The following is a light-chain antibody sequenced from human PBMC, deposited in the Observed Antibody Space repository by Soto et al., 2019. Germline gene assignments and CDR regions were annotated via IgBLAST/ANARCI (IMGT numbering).Light chain of an antibody. CDR1: QSLLDTSNTKNN. Sequence: DIVMTQSPDSLAVSLGERATINCKSSQSLLDTSNTKNNVAWYQQKPGQPPKLLFYWSSDRQSGVPDRFSGSGSGTDFTLTISNLQAEDVAVYYCHQYYTAQLTFGPGTKVDIK. J-gene: IGKJ3*01. CDR3: HQYYTAQLT. CDR2: WSS. V-gene: IGKV4-1*01.